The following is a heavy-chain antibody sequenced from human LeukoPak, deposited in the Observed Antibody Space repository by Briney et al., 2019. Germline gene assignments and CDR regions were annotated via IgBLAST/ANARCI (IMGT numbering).Heavy chain of an antibody. V-gene: IGHV3-7*01. CDR2: IKQDGSEK. CDR3: ARVNHCSGGSCYPIDY. CDR1: GFTFSSYW. D-gene: IGHD2-15*01. J-gene: IGHJ4*02. Sequence: GGPLRLSCAASGFTFSSYWMSWVRRAPGKGLEWVANIKQDGSEKYYVDSVKGRFTISRDNAKNSLYLQMNSLRAEDTAVYYCARVNHCSGGSCYPIDYWGQGTLVTVSS.